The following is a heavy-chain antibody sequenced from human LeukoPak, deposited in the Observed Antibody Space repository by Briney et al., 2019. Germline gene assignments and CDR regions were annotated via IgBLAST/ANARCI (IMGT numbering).Heavy chain of an antibody. CDR2: ISYDGSYK. V-gene: IGHV3-30*18. D-gene: IGHD3-10*01. Sequence: PGRSLRLSCAASGFTFSSYGMHWARQAPGKGLDWVTVISYDGSYKYYAESVKGRFTISRDNSKKTLYLQMNSLRAEDTAVYYCAKDHGSGSYHDPNWFDPWGQGTLVTVSS. CDR1: GFTFSSYG. J-gene: IGHJ5*02. CDR3: AKDHGSGSYHDPNWFDP.